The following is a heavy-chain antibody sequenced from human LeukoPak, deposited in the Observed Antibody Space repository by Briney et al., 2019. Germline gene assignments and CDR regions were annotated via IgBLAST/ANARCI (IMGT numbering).Heavy chain of an antibody. V-gene: IGHV4-4*07. CDR3: ARIYDFWSNSIYYFDY. Sequence: SETLSLTCAVSGGSISTHYWSWIRQPAGKGLEWIGRIHSNGNSNFNPSLRGRVDMSVDMSKNQFSLKLYSVTAADTAGYFCARIYDFWSNSIYYFDYWGQGALVTVSS. CDR2: IHSNGNS. CDR1: GGSISTHY. D-gene: IGHD3-3*01. J-gene: IGHJ4*02.